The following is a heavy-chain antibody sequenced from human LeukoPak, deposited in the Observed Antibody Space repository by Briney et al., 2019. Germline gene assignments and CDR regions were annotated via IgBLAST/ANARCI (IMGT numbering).Heavy chain of an antibody. CDR2: ISYDGSNK. V-gene: IGHV3-30-3*01. CDR3: ARVDGPPSIAARDFDY. Sequence: GGSLRLSCAASGFTFSSYAMHWVRQAPGKGLEWVAVISYDGSNKYYADSVKGRFTISRDNSKNTLYLQMNSLRAEDTAVYYCARVDGPPSIAARDFDYWGQGTLVTVSS. CDR1: GFTFSSYA. J-gene: IGHJ4*02. D-gene: IGHD6-6*01.